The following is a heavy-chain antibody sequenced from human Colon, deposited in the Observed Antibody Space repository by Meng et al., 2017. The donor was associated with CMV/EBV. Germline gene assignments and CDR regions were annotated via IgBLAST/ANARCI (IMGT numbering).Heavy chain of an antibody. D-gene: IGHD3-3*02. CDR3: ATDHLWGMPN. CDR1: GFIFSHYS. CDR2: IRFDGSQQ. V-gene: IGHV3-30*02. J-gene: IGHJ4*02. Sequence: VALVESGGGVAHPGGSRRLSCVTSGFIFSHYSMQWVRQSPGKGLGWVAHIRFDGSQQFYVQSVKGRFTVSRHDPKNTLYLQMNDLRPEDTGVYYCATDHLWGMPNWGRGTLVTVSS.